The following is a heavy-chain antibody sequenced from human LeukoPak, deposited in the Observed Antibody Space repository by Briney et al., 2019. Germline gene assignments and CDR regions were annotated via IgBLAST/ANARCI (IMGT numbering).Heavy chain of an antibody. CDR1: GFTFSSYA. Sequence: PGRSLRLSCAASGFTFSSYAMHWVRQAPGKGLEWVAVISYDGSNKYYADSVKGRFTISGDNSKNTLYLQMNSLRAEDTAVYYCARERDIVVVPAAAFDIWGQGTMVTVSS. J-gene: IGHJ3*02. D-gene: IGHD2-2*01. V-gene: IGHV3-30-3*01. CDR2: ISYDGSNK. CDR3: ARERDIVVVPAAAFDI.